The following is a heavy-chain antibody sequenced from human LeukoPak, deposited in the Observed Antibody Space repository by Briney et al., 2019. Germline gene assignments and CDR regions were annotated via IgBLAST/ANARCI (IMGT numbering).Heavy chain of an antibody. CDR1: GYSLSTYW. CDR3: ASVYSSTSWDY. J-gene: IGHJ4*02. D-gene: IGHD6-13*01. Sequence: GESLKISCRAFGYSLSTYWIGWVRQMPGKGLEWMGVIFPADSDTRYSPSFQGQVTISADKSISTAYLQWSSLKASDTAMYYCASVYSSTSWDYWGQGTLVTVSS. CDR2: IFPADSDT. V-gene: IGHV5-51*01.